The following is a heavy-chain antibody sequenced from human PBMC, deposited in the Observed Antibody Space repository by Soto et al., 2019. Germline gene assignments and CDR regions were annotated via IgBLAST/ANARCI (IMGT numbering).Heavy chain of an antibody. V-gene: IGHV3-23*01. D-gene: IGHD6-13*01. Sequence: PGGSLRLSCAASGFTFSNYAVTWVRQAPGKGLEWVSTISVSGGIAYYADSVKGRFTISRDNSKNTLYLQMNSLRAEDTAVYYCAKDEPSSSWNYWGQGTLVTVSS. J-gene: IGHJ4*02. CDR2: ISVSGGIA. CDR1: GFTFSNYA. CDR3: AKDEPSSSWNY.